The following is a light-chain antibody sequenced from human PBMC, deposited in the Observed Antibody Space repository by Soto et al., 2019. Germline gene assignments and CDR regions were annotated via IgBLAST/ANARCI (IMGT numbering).Light chain of an antibody. CDR2: EVT. CDR1: SSDIGSYDL. CDR3: CSFADFTYV. Sequence: QSALTQPASVSGSPGQSITISCTGTSSDIGSYDLVSWYQQHPGTAPKLIIYEVTKRPSGVSTRFSGSKSGNTASLTISGLQAVDEADYYCCSFADFTYVFGTGTSHRP. V-gene: IGLV2-23*02. J-gene: IGLJ1*01.